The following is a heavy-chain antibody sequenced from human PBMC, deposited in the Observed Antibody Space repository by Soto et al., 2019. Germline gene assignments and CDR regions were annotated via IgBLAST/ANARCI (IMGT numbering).Heavy chain of an antibody. CDR3: AGARGYSYGYSAFDI. D-gene: IGHD5-18*01. CDR1: GYSITSYW. CDR2: IYPGDPDT. Sequence: PGESLKISCKGSGYSITSYWIGWVRQMPGRGLEWMGIIYPGDPDTRYSPSFQGQVTISADKSISTAYLQWSSLRASDTAMYYCAGARGYSYGYSAFDIWGQGTMVTVSS. J-gene: IGHJ3*02. V-gene: IGHV5-51*01.